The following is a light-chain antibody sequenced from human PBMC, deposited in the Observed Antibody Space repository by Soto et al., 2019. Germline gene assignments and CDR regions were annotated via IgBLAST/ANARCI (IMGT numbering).Light chain of an antibody. CDR1: QTISSW. Sequence: EIQMTQYPSTLSASVGDRVTITCRASQTISSWLAWYQQKPVKAPKLLIYKASTLKSGVTSRFSGSGSGTEFTLTISSLQPDDFATYYCQQYQSYSRTFGPGTKVEIK. V-gene: IGKV1-5*03. CDR2: KAS. CDR3: QQYQSYSRT. J-gene: IGKJ1*01.